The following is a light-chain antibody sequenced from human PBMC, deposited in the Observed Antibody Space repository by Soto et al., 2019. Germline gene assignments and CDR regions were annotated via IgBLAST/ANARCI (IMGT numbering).Light chain of an antibody. Sequence: EIVLTQSPATLSLSPGERATLSCRASQSVNSYLAWYQHKPGQAPRLLIYGASNRATGIPARFSGSGSGTDFTLTISSLEPEDFAVYYCQQRSNWPLLTFGQGTRLEIK. J-gene: IGKJ5*01. CDR1: QSVNSY. CDR3: QQRSNWPLLT. CDR2: GAS. V-gene: IGKV3-11*01.